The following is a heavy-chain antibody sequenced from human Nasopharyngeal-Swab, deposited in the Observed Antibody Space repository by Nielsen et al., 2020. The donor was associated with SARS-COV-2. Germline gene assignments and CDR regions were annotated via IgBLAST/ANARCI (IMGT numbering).Heavy chain of an antibody. D-gene: IGHD3-3*01. Sequence: SETLSLTCTVSGGSISSSSYYWGWIRQPPGKGLEWIGSIYYSGSTYYNPSLKSRVTISVDTSKNQFSLKLSSVTAADTAVYYCARDLPSHYDFWSGYPYAMDYWGQGTLVTVSS. CDR3: ARDLPSHYDFWSGYPYAMDY. J-gene: IGHJ4*02. V-gene: IGHV4-39*07. CDR1: GGSISSSSYY. CDR2: IYYSGST.